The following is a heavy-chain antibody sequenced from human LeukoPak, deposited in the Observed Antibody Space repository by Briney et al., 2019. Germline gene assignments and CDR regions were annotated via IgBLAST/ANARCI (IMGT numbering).Heavy chain of an antibody. Sequence: GSLRLSCAASGFTFSNASMNWVRQAPGKGLEWVSSISSSSSYIYYADSVKGRFTISRDNAKNSLYLQMNSLRAEDTAVYYCAREDIVATMTFDYWGQGTLVTVSS. D-gene: IGHD5-12*01. V-gene: IGHV3-21*01. J-gene: IGHJ4*02. CDR2: ISSSSSYI. CDR3: AREDIVATMTFDY. CDR1: GFTFSNAS.